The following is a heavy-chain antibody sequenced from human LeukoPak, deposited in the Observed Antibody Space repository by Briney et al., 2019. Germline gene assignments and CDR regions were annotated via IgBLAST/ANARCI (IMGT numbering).Heavy chain of an antibody. Sequence: GGSLRLSCAASGFTFSSYWMHWARQAPGKGLVWVSRINSDGSSTSYADSVEGRFTISRDNAKNTLYLQMNSLRAEDTAVYYCARVWTICPSCYTREDYWGQGTLVTVSS. V-gene: IGHV3-74*01. D-gene: IGHD2-2*02. J-gene: IGHJ4*02. CDR2: INSDGSST. CDR1: GFTFSSYW. CDR3: ARVWTICPSCYTREDY.